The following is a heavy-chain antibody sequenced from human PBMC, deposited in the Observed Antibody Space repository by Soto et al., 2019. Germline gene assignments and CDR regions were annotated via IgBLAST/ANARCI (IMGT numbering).Heavy chain of an antibody. CDR3: AREFPNSCNFDS. Sequence: QAHLVQSGAEVKKPGASVTASCKASGYIFTDYYMHWVRQAPGQGLEYMGIIYPAARHTSYAQKFQGRLSLTRDTSTSTVYMDLGSLRSEDTAVYYCAREFPNSCNFDSWGQGTLVTVSS. V-gene: IGHV1-46*01. CDR2: IYPAARHT. J-gene: IGHJ4*02. D-gene: IGHD4-4*01. CDR1: GYIFTDYY.